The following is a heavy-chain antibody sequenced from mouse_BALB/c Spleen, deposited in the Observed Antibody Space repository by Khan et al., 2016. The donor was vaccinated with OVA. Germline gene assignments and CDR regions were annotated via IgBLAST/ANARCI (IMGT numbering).Heavy chain of an antibody. CDR3: ARQPYYHYYVMDY. J-gene: IGHJ4*01. Sequence: QVQLKESGPGLVAPSQSLSITCTISGFSLTNSGVHWVRQPPGKGLEWLVVIWSDGSTTYNSTLKSRLSISKDNSKSQVFLKMNSLHTEDTARYYCARQPYYHYYVMDYWGQGTSVTVSS. CDR2: IWSDGST. CDR1: GFSLTNSG. D-gene: IGHD2-10*01. V-gene: IGHV2-6-1*01.